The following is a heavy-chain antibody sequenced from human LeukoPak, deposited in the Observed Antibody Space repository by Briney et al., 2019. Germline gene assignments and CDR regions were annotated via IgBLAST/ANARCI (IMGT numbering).Heavy chain of an antibody. CDR1: GGSISSSSYY. Sequence: PSETLSLTCTVSGGSISSSSYYWGWIRQPPGKGLEWIGSIYYSGSTNYNPSLKSRVTISVDTSKNQFSLKLSSVTAADTAVYYCARGVRPPGFDYWGQGTLVTVSS. D-gene: IGHD3-3*01. J-gene: IGHJ4*02. CDR3: ARGVRPPGFDY. V-gene: IGHV4-39*07. CDR2: IYYSGST.